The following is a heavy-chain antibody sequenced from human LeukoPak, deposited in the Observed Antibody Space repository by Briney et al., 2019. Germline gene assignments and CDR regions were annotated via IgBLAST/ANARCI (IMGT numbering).Heavy chain of an antibody. CDR2: INQDVSQI. Sequence: PGGSLRLSCAASGFTFRSYWMSWVRQVPGKGLEWVATINQDVSQIKYVDSVKGRFTISRDNAKNSLYLQMNSLRAEDTAVYYWAKRGELVLTGYFSFDSWGQGTLVPVSS. CDR1: GFTFRSYW. V-gene: IGHV3-7*01. CDR3: AKRGELVLTGYFSFDS. D-gene: IGHD3-9*01. J-gene: IGHJ4*02.